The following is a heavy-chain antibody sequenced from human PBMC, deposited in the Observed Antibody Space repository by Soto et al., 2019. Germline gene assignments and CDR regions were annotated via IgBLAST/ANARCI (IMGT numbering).Heavy chain of an antibody. J-gene: IGHJ3*02. CDR2: TYYRSKWYN. CDR3: ARAPTTYYYDSSSSTNDAFGI. D-gene: IGHD3-22*01. Sequence: SQTLSLTCAISGDSVSSNSAAWNWIRQSPSRGLEWLGRTYYRSKWYNDYAVSVKSRITINPDTSKNQFSLQLNSVTPEDTAVYYCARAPTTYYYDSSSSTNDAFGIWGQGTMVTVSS. V-gene: IGHV6-1*01. CDR1: GDSVSSNSAA.